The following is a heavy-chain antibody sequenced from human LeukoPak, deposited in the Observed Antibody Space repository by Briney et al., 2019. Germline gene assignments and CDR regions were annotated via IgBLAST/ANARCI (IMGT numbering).Heavy chain of an antibody. D-gene: IGHD3-9*01. CDR1: GGSISSSSYY. J-gene: IGHJ4*02. V-gene: IGHV4-39*01. Sequence: SETLSLTCTVSGGSISSSSYYWGWIRQPPGKGLEWIGSIYYSGSTYYNPSLKSRVTISVDTSKHQFSLKLSSVTAADTAVYYCARHYPVLRYFDWLSGVFDYWGQGTLVTVSS. CDR3: ARHYPVLRYFDWLSGVFDY. CDR2: IYYSGST.